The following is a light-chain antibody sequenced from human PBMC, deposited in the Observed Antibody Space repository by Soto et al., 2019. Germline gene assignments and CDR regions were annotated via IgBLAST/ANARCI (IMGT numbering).Light chain of an antibody. CDR3: QQYDTSPPKYT. CDR1: ESVSSIY. Sequence: EIVLTQSPGTLCLSPGERATLSCRASESVSSIYLAWYQQKPGQAPRVLIYGASTRATGIPDRFSGSGSGTDFTLTISRLEPEDFAVYYCQQYDTSPPKYTFGQGTKLEIK. V-gene: IGKV3-20*01. CDR2: GAS. J-gene: IGKJ2*01.